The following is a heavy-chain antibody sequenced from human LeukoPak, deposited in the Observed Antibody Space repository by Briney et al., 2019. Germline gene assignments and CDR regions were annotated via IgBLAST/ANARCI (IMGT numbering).Heavy chain of an antibody. D-gene: IGHD1-26*01. CDR1: GFTFDDYA. Sequence: GRSLRLSCAASGFTFDDYAMHWVRQAPGKGLEWVSGISWNSGSIGYADSVKGRFTISRDNAKNSLYLQMNSLRAEDMALYYCAKDSASWSGAFDIWGQGTMVTVSS. CDR3: AKDSASWSGAFDI. J-gene: IGHJ3*02. V-gene: IGHV3-9*03. CDR2: ISWNSGSI.